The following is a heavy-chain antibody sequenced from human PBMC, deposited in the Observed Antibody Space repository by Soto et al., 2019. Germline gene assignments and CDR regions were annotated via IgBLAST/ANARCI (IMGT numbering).Heavy chain of an antibody. J-gene: IGHJ3*02. CDR1: GFTFSSYA. CDR3: AKLRGGSSYDAFDI. Sequence: EVQLLESGGGLVQPGGSLRLSCAASGFTFSSYAMSWVRQAPGKGLEWFSDISGSGGNTYYADSVKGRFTISRDNSKNTLNLQMNSLRAEDTAVYYCAKLRGGSSYDAFDICGQGTLVTVSS. CDR2: ISGSGGNT. V-gene: IGHV3-23*01. D-gene: IGHD1-26*01.